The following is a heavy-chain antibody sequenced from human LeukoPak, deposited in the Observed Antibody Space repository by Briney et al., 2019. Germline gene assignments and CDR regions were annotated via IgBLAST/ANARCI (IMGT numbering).Heavy chain of an antibody. CDR2: TYYRSKWYN. CDR3: ARDRGSSRYYFDY. Sequence: SQTLAGTCAISGDSVSSNISAWNWIRQSPSRGLEWLGRTYYRSKWYNDYAVSVKSRITINPDTSKNQFSLQLNSVTPEDTAVYYCARDRGSSRYYFDYWGQATLVTVSS. J-gene: IGHJ4*02. CDR1: GDSVSSNISA. V-gene: IGHV6-1*01. D-gene: IGHD1-26*01.